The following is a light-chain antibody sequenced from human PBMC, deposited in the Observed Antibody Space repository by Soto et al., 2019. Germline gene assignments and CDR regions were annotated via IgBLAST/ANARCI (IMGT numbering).Light chain of an antibody. J-gene: IGKJ4*01. CDR3: QQRSNWPLT. CDR2: DAS. CDR1: QNIGSY. Sequence: IVLTQSPATLSFSPGERATLSCRASQNIGSYLAWYQQRPDQAPRLLIYDASQRDAGIPTRFSGSGSGTDFTLTISSLEPEDFAVYYCQQRSNWPLTFGGGSKVEIK. V-gene: IGKV3-11*01.